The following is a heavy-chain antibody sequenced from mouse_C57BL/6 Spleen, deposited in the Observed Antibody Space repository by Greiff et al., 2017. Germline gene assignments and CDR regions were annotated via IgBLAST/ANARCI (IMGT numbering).Heavy chain of an antibody. CDR3: ARVYDGRDWYFDV. V-gene: IGHV1-55*01. Sequence: VQLQQPGAELVKPGASVKMSCKASGYTFTSYWITWVKQRPGQGLEWIGDIYPGSGSTNYNEKFKSKATLTVDTSSSTAYMQLSSLTSEDSAVYYCARVYDGRDWYFDVWGKGTTVTVSS. CDR1: GYTFTSYW. D-gene: IGHD2-14*01. J-gene: IGHJ1*03. CDR2: IYPGSGST.